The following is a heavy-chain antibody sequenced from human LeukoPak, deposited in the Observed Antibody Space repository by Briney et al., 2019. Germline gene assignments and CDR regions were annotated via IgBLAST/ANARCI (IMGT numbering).Heavy chain of an antibody. D-gene: IGHD6-19*01. V-gene: IGHV1-18*01. CDR2: ISAYNGNT. Sequence: ASVKVSCKASGYTFTSYGISWVRQAPGQGLEWMGWISAYNGNTNYAQKLQGRVTMTTDTSTSTAYMELRSLRSDDTAVYYCARVSRQWLVRDAFDIWGQGTMVTASS. CDR1: GYTFTSYG. CDR3: ARVSRQWLVRDAFDI. J-gene: IGHJ3*02.